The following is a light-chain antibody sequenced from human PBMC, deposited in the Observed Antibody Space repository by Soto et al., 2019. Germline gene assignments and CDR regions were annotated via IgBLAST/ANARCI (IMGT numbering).Light chain of an antibody. Sequence: DIQMTQSPSSLSASVGDRVTITCRASQSIDTYLSWYQQKPGKAPELLIHTASSLQSEVPSRLSGSGSGTDFTLSISSLQPEDFATYYCQQTYSVPFTFGPGTKVDIE. J-gene: IGKJ3*01. CDR2: TAS. CDR1: QSIDTY. V-gene: IGKV1-39*01. CDR3: QQTYSVPFT.